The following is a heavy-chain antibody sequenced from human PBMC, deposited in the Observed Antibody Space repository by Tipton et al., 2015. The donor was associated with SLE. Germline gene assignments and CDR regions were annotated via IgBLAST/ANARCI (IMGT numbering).Heavy chain of an antibody. CDR3: ARGYRQLSLGYYYYYMDV. CDR1: GASISSHY. D-gene: IGHD5-18*01. Sequence: TLSLTCSVSGASISSHYWGWIRQPPGKGLEWIGYISDRGITNSNPSLKSRVAISVDTSKNQFSLKMSSVTAADTAVYYCARGYRQLSLGYYYYYMDVWGKGTTVTVSS. CDR2: ISDRGIT. J-gene: IGHJ6*03. V-gene: IGHV4-59*11.